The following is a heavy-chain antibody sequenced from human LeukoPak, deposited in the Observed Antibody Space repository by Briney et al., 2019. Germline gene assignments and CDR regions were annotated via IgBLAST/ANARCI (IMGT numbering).Heavy chain of an antibody. Sequence: PSETLSLTCTVSGGSISSYYWSWIRQPPGKGLEWIGYIYYSGSTNYNPSLKSRVTMSVDTSKNQFSLKLSSVTAADTVVYFCARINSGSFDYWGQGTLVPVSS. CDR3: ARINSGSFDY. J-gene: IGHJ4*02. V-gene: IGHV4-59*12. CDR1: GGSISSYY. CDR2: IYYSGST. D-gene: IGHD6-19*01.